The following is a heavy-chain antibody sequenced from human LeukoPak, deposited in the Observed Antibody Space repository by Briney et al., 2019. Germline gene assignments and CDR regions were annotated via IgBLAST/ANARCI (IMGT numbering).Heavy chain of an antibody. Sequence: PGGSLRLSCAASGFTFSSYAMHWVRQAPGKGLEWVAVISYDGSNKYYADSVKGRFTISRDNSKNTLYPQMNSLRAEDTAVYYCARDRSVVQGSGFYYWGQGTLVTVSS. CDR3: ARDRSVVQGSGFYY. CDR1: GFTFSSYA. CDR2: ISYDGSNK. V-gene: IGHV3-30*04. J-gene: IGHJ4*02. D-gene: IGHD6-19*01.